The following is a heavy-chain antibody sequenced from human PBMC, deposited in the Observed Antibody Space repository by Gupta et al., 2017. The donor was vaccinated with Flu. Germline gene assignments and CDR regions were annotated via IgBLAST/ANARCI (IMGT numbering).Heavy chain of an antibody. J-gene: IGHJ4*02. V-gene: IGHV1-18*01. D-gene: IGHD2/OR15-2a*01. CDR1: GYRFTSYG. Sequence: QVQLVQSGTEVKKPGASVKVSCTASGYRFTSYGISWVRQAPGQGLEWVGWISAYNRNTNYAQKLQGRVTMTTDTSTSTAYMELRSLRSDDTAVYYCARDSVSNSCYDVDYWGQGTLVTVSS. CDR2: ISAYNRNT. CDR3: ARDSVSNSCYDVDY.